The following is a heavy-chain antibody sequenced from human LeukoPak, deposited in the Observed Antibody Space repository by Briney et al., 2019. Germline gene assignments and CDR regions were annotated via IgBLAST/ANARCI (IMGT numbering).Heavy chain of an antibody. Sequence: SVKVSCKASGGTFSSYAIGWVRQAPGQGLEWMGGIIPIFGTANYAQKFQGRVTITADKSTSTAYMELSSLRSEDTAVYYCARTHYYDSSGYYYGYYYYYMDVWGKGTTVTVSS. CDR2: IIPIFGTA. CDR1: GGTFSSYA. J-gene: IGHJ6*03. V-gene: IGHV1-69*06. CDR3: ARTHYYDSSGYYYGYYYYYMDV. D-gene: IGHD3-22*01.